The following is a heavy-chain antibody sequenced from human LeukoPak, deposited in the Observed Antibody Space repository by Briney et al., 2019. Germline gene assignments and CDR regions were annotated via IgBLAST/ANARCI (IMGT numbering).Heavy chain of an antibody. CDR2: IRYDGSNK. CDR1: GFTFSSYG. J-gene: IGHJ4*02. D-gene: IGHD5-18*01. Sequence: GGSLRLSCVASGFTFSSYGMHWVRQAPGKGLEWVAFIRYDGSNKYYADSVKGRITISRGNSKNTLYLQMNSLRGEDTAVYYCANSRGDSYGPYYFDYGGQGTLVTVSS. CDR3: ANSRGDSYGPYYFDY. V-gene: IGHV3-30*02.